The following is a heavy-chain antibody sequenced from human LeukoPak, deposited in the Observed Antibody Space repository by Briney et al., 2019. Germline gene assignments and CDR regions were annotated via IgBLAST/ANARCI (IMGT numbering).Heavy chain of an antibody. CDR1: GFTFDDYA. CDR3: AKGSIYDSGSYVEH. D-gene: IGHD3-10*01. V-gene: IGHV3-9*01. CDR2: ISCNSGNI. J-gene: IGHJ4*02. Sequence: PGRSLRLSCAASGFTFDDYAMLWVRQAPGKGLVGVSDISCNSGNIGYAVSVKGRFTISRDNAKNSLYLQMNSLRAEDRALYYCAKGSIYDSGSYVEHWGQGTLVTVSS.